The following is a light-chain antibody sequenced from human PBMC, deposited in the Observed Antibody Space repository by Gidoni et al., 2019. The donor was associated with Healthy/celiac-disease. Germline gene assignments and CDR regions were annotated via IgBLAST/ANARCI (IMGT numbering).Light chain of an antibody. J-gene: IGLJ2*01. CDR2: GNS. CDR1: SSNIGAGYD. Sequence: QSVLTQPPSVSGAPGQRVTISCTGSSSNIGAGYDVHWYQPLPGTAPKLLIHGNSNPPSGVPDRFSGSKSGTSASLAITGLQAEDEADYYCQSYDSSLSGSVVFGGGTKLTVL. V-gene: IGLV1-40*01. CDR3: QSYDSSLSGSVV.